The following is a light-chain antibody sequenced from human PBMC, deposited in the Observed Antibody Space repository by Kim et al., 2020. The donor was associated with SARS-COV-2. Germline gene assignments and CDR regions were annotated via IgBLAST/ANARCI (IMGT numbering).Light chain of an antibody. CDR3: CAYAATYIIHL. V-gene: IGLV2-11*01. Sequence: QSALTQPRSVSGSPGQSVTISCTGTSSDVGGFDYVSWYQQHPGKAPKLIISDVSKRPSGVPDRFSGSRSGNTAYLTVSGLQAEDEADYYCCAYAATYIIHLFGGGTQLTVL. J-gene: IGLJ2*01. CDR1: SSDVGGFDY. CDR2: DVS.